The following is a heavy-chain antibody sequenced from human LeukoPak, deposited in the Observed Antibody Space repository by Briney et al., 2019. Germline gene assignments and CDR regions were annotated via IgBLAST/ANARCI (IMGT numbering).Heavy chain of an antibody. V-gene: IGHV3-30*04. J-gene: IGHJ4*02. CDR1: GFTFGNYT. CDR2: ISYDGSDR. Sequence: GGSLRLSCAASGFTFGNYTMHWVRQAPGKGLEWVAVISYDGSDRYYADSVKGRLTISRDNSKNTVYLKMNSLRAEDTAVYYCARESTVTLGDYYFDYWGQGTPVAVSS. D-gene: IGHD4-17*01. CDR3: ARESTVTLGDYYFDY.